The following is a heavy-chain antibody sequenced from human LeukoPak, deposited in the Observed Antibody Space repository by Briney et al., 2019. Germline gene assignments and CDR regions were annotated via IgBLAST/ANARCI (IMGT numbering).Heavy chain of an antibody. CDR1: GFTFSSYA. CDR2: ISGSGGST. Sequence: PGGSLRLSCAAFGFTFSSYAMSWVRQAPGKGLEWVSAISGSGGSTYYADSVKGRFTISRDNSKNTLYLQMNSLRAEDTAVYYCAKDKKGGGYEFDYWGQGTLVTVSS. J-gene: IGHJ4*02. V-gene: IGHV3-23*01. CDR3: AKDKKGGGYEFDY. D-gene: IGHD5-12*01.